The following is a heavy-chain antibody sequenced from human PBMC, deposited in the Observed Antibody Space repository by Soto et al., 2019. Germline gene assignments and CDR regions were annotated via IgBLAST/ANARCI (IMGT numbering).Heavy chain of an antibody. Sequence: EVQLVESGGGLVQPGRSLRLSCAASGFTFDDYAMHWVRQAPGKGLEWVSGISGSGGSTYYADSVKGRFTISRDNSKNTLYLQMNSLRAEDTAVYYCAKGKPLMATEYYFDYWGQGTLVTVSS. D-gene: IGHD5-12*01. CDR2: ISGSGGST. J-gene: IGHJ4*02. V-gene: IGHV3-23*04. CDR3: AKGKPLMATEYYFDY. CDR1: GFTFDDYA.